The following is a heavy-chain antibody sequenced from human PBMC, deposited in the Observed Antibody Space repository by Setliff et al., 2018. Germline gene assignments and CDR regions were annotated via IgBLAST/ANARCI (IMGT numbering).Heavy chain of an antibody. D-gene: IGHD2-8*01. CDR1: GLTFNNAW. Sequence: LRLSCVASGLTFNNAWMSWVRQSPGKGLEWVGLIKTKGDGGTRDYAAPVEGRFTISRDDSKNTVYLQMNSLKIEDSGVYYCTTGQFCFNGVCYPSLYHYMDVWGKGTTVTVSS. V-gene: IGHV3-15*05. CDR3: TTGQFCFNGVCYPSLYHYMDV. J-gene: IGHJ6*03. CDR2: IKTKGDGGTR.